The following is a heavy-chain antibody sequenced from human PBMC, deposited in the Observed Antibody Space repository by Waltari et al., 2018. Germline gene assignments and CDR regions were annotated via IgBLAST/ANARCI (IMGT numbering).Heavy chain of an antibody. D-gene: IGHD3-22*01. CDR3: AGNQYDSSEGWFGP. CDR1: GFTFSSYS. J-gene: IGHJ5*02. CDR2: ISSSSSTI. Sequence: EVQLVESGGGLVQPGGSLRLSCAASGFTFSSYSMNRVRQSPGMGLEWVSYISSSSSTIYYADAMKGRFTISRDNAKNSLYLQMNCLRAEDTSVYYCAGNQYDSSEGWFGPWGQGTLVTVSS. V-gene: IGHV3-48*04.